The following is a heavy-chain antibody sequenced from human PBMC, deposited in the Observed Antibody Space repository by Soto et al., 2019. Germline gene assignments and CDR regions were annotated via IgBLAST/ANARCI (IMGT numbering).Heavy chain of an antibody. V-gene: IGHV3-33*01. Sequence: QVQLVESGGGVVQPGRSLRLSCAASGFTFSSYGMHWVRQAPGKGLEWVAVIWYGGSNKYYADSVKGRFTISRDNSKNTLYLQMNSLRAEDTAVYYCATGGGAYCSSTSCYGDAFDIWGQGTMVTVSS. CDR2: IWYGGSNK. J-gene: IGHJ3*02. CDR3: ATGGGAYCSSTSCYGDAFDI. D-gene: IGHD2-2*01. CDR1: GFTFSSYG.